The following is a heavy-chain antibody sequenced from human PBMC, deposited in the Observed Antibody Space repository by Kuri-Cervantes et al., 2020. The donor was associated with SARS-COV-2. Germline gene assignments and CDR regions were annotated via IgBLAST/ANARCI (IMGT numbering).Heavy chain of an antibody. CDR2: INHSGST. Sequence: SETLSLTCAVYGGSFSGYYWSWIRQLPGKGLEWIGEINHSGSTNCNPSLKSRVTISVDTSKNQFSLKLSSVTAADTAVYYCARGVGAAVAGTLITIYYYYGMDVWGQGTTVTVSS. V-gene: IGHV4-34*01. CDR1: GGSFSGYY. J-gene: IGHJ6*02. CDR3: ARGVGAAVAGTLITIYYYYGMDV. D-gene: IGHD6-19*01.